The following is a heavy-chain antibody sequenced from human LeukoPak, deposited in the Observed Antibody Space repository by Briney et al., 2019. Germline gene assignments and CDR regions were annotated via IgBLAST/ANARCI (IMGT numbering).Heavy chain of an antibody. CDR1: GGSFSGYY. Sequence: SETLSLTCAVYGGSFSGYYWSWIRQPPGKGLEWIGEINHSGSTNYNPSLKSRVTISVDTSKNQFSLKLSSVTAADTAVYYCARIVYYYDSSGYSNWFDPWGQGTLVTVSS. CDR2: INHSGST. D-gene: IGHD3-22*01. J-gene: IGHJ5*02. V-gene: IGHV4-34*01. CDR3: ARIVYYYDSSGYSNWFDP.